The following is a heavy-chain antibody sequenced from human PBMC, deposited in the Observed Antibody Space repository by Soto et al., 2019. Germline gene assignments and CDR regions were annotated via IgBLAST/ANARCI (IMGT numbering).Heavy chain of an antibody. CDR2: ISASGGST. J-gene: IGHJ5*02. D-gene: IGHD3-3*01. CDR1: GFTFSSYA. V-gene: IGHV3-23*01. CDR3: AKLDNYDFWSDSSHNWFDP. Sequence: EVQLLESGGGLVQPGGSLRLSCAASGFTFSSYAMSWVRQAPGKGLEWVSAISASGGSTYYADSVKGRFTISRDHSKNPLYLQMNTLIADDTAVYYCAKLDNYDFWSDSSHNWFDPWGQGTLVTVSS.